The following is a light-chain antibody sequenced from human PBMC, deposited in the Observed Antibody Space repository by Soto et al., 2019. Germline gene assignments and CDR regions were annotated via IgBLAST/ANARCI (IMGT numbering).Light chain of an antibody. CDR2: EVS. V-gene: IGLV2-8*01. Sequence: QSALTQPPSAYGSPGQSVTISCTGTSSDVGGYNYVSWYQQHLGKAPKLMIYEVSKRPSGVPDRFSGSKSGNTASLTVSGLQSEYEADYYCSSYAGSNNFVFGTGTKLTVL. CDR1: SSDVGGYNY. CDR3: SSYAGSNNFV. J-gene: IGLJ1*01.